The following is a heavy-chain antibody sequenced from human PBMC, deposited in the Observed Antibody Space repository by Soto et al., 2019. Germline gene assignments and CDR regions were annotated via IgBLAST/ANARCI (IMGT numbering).Heavy chain of an antibody. CDR2: ISSSSSYI. Sequence: EVQLVESGGGLVKPGGSLRLSCAASGFTFSSYSMNWVRQAPGKGLEWVSSISSSSSYIYYADSVKGRFTISRDNAKNSLYLQMNSLRAEDTAVYYCARMQLGYDAFDIWGQWTMVTVSS. CDR1: GFTFSSYS. CDR3: ARMQLGYDAFDI. V-gene: IGHV3-21*01. J-gene: IGHJ3*02. D-gene: IGHD6-6*01.